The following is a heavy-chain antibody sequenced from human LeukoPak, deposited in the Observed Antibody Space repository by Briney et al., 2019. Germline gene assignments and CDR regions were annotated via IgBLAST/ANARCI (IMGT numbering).Heavy chain of an antibody. CDR1: GFTFSNYG. J-gene: IGHJ4*02. Sequence: QSGRSLRLSCAASGFTFSNYGMHWVRQAPGKGLEWVAVIWYDGSNEYYADSVKGRFTISRDNSKNTLYLQMNSLRAEDTAVYYCAKVGAIGRPTYFFDYWGQGTLITVSS. D-gene: IGHD3-16*01. CDR3: AKVGAIGRPTYFFDY. CDR2: IWYDGSNE. V-gene: IGHV3-33*06.